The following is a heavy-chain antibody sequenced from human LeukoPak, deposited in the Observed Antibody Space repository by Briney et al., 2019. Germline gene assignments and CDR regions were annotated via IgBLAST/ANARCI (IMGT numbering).Heavy chain of an antibody. D-gene: IGHD1-7*01. CDR3: AKKPGTTEDPFDY. V-gene: IGHV3-23*01. CDR1: GFTFSSYA. J-gene: IGHJ4*02. Sequence: GGSLRLSCAASGFTFSSYAMSWVRQAPGKGLEWVSVISDSGRSTYYAESVKGRFTISRDNSKKTLFLQMNSLRAEDTALYYCAKKPGTTEDPFDYWGQGTLVTVSS. CDR2: ISDSGRST.